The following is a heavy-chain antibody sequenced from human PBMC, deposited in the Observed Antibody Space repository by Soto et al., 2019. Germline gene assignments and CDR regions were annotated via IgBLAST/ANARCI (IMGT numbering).Heavy chain of an antibody. CDR3: AKDPAYYYDSSAAN. D-gene: IGHD3-22*01. CDR1: GFTFSSYA. CDR2: ISGSGGST. Sequence: GGSLRLSCAASGFTFSSYAMSWVRQAPGKGLEWVSAISGSGGSTYYADSVKGRFTISRDNSKNTLYLQMNSLRAEDTAVYYCAKDPAYYYDSSAANWGQGTLVTVSS. J-gene: IGHJ4*02. V-gene: IGHV3-23*01.